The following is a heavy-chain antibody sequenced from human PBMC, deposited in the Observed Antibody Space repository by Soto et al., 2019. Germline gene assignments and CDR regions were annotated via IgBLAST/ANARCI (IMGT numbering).Heavy chain of an antibody. Sequence: ASVKVSCKASGYTFSNNNINWVRQASGQGLEWMGWMNPTSGNSGFAQNFQGRVTMTRNTSIGTAYMELSSLRSDDTAVYYCAREGEWWIDHWGQGTLVTVSS. V-gene: IGHV1-8*01. D-gene: IGHD2-15*01. J-gene: IGHJ4*02. CDR2: MNPTSGNS. CDR1: GYTFSNNN. CDR3: AREGEWWIDH.